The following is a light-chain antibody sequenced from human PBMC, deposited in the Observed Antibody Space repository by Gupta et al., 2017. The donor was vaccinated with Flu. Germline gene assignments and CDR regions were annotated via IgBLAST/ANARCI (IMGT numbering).Light chain of an antibody. V-gene: IGLV3-21*02. Sequence: TCEGDNIGSKSVPWYQQKGGQAPVLVLYDNNSRPSGISDRFSGSNSGNTATLTVSRVEAGQEADYYCQVWDTSGPFVVFGGGTKLTV. CDR2: DNN. J-gene: IGLJ3*02. CDR1: NIGSKS. CDR3: QVWDTSGPFVV.